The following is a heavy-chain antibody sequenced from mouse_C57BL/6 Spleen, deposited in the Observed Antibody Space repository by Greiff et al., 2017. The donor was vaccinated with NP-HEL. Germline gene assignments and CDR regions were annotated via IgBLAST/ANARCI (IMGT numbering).Heavy chain of an antibody. J-gene: IGHJ4*01. CDR2: IDPSDSYT. D-gene: IGHD2-4*01. CDR1: GYTFTSYW. CDR3: ARKDYDYDGGWMDY. Sequence: QVQLQQPGAELVRPGTSVKLSCKASGYTFTSYWMHWVKQRPGQGLEWIGVIDPSDSYTNYNQKFKGKATLTVDTSSSTAYMQLSSLTSEDSAVYYCARKDYDYDGGWMDYWGQGTSVTVSS. V-gene: IGHV1-59*01.